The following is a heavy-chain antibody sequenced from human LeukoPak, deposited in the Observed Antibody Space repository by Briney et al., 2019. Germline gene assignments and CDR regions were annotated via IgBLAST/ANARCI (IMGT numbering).Heavy chain of an antibody. Sequence: GGSLRLSCAASGFTFSSYSMNWVRQAPGKGLEWVSSISSSSSYIYYADSVKGRFTISRDNAKNSLYLQMNSLRAEDTAVYYCAMAGDYGDYFDYWGQGTLVTVSS. CDR3: AMAGDYGDYFDY. CDR2: ISSSSSYI. V-gene: IGHV3-21*06. CDR1: GFTFSSYS. D-gene: IGHD4/OR15-4a*01. J-gene: IGHJ4*02.